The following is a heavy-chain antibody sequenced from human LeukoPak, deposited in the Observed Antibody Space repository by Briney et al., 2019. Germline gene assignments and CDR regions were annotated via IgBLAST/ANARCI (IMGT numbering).Heavy chain of an antibody. CDR1: GYSFTSYW. V-gene: IGHV5-51*01. Sequence: GGSLRLSCKGPGYSFTSYWIGWVRQMPGKGLEWVGIIYPGDSDTRYSPSFQGQVTISADKSVSTAYLQWSSLKASDTAMYYCASHTGYCSSMSCFHAFDIWGQGTMVTVSS. J-gene: IGHJ3*02. CDR3: ASHTGYCSSMSCFHAFDI. CDR2: IYPGDSDT. D-gene: IGHD2-2*01.